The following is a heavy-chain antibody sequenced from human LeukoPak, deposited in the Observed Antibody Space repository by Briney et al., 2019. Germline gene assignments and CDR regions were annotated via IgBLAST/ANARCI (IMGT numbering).Heavy chain of an antibody. V-gene: IGHV4-34*01. D-gene: IGHD2-15*01. CDR2: INHSGST. J-gene: IGHJ4*02. CDR1: GGSFSGYY. CDR3: ATGARGYCSGGSCHRFDD. Sequence: SETLSLTCAVYGGSFSGYYWSWIRQPPGKGLEWIGEINHSGSTNYNPSLKSRVTISVDTSRNQFSLKLMAVTAADTAVYYCATGARGYCSGGSCHRFDDWGQGTMVTVSS.